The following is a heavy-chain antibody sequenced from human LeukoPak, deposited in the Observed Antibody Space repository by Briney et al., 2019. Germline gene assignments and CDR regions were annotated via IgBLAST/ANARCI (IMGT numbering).Heavy chain of an antibody. D-gene: IGHD3-22*01. Sequence: GGSLRLSCAASGFTFSSYAMSWVRQAPGKGLEWVSAISGSGGSTYYADSVKGRFTISRDNSKNTLYLQMNSLRAEDTAVYYCALYGYYDSSSDYFDYWGQGTLVTVSS. V-gene: IGHV3-23*01. J-gene: IGHJ4*02. CDR2: ISGSGGST. CDR3: ALYGYYDSSSDYFDY. CDR1: GFTFSSYA.